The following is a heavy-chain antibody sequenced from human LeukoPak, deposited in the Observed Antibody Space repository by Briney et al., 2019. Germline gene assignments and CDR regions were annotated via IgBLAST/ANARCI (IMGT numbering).Heavy chain of an antibody. J-gene: IGHJ6*02. Sequence: SETLSLTCTVSGGSVSSGSYYWSWIRQPPGKGLEWIGYIHYSGSTNYNPSLKSRVTISVDTSKNQFSLKLSSVTAADTAVYYCAREDTATYNYYYYGMDVWGQGTTVTVSS. V-gene: IGHV4-61*01. CDR2: IHYSGST. CDR3: AREDTATYNYYYYGMDV. D-gene: IGHD5-18*01. CDR1: GGSVSSGSYY.